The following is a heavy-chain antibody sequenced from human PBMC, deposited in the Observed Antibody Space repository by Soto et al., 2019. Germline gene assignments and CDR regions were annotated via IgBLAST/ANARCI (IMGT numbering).Heavy chain of an antibody. CDR2: IYYSGST. CDR3: ASLPSDYRISQGPADS. V-gene: IGHV4-59*08. CDR1: GGSISSYY. J-gene: IGHJ5*01. Sequence: TLSLTCTVSGGSISSYYWNWIRQPPGKGLEWIGCIYYSGSTSYNPSLKSRVTISVDTSKNQFSLKLSSVTAADTAVYYCASLPSDYRISQGPADSWGQGPLVPASS. D-gene: IGHD3-16*01.